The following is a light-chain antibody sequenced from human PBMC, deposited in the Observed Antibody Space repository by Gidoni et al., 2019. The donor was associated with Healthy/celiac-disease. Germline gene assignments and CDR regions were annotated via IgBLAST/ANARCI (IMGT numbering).Light chain of an antibody. CDR2: GAS. CDR1: QSVSSSY. Sequence: EIVLTQSPGTLSLSPGERATLSCRASQSVSSSYLAWYQQKPGQAPRLLIYGASSGSGTDLTLTISRLEPEDFAVYYCQQYGSSPELTFGGGTKVEIK. J-gene: IGKJ4*01. V-gene: IGKV3-20*01. CDR3: QQYGSSPELT.